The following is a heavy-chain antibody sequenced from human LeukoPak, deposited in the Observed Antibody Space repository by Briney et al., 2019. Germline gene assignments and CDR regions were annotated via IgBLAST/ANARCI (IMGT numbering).Heavy chain of an antibody. CDR3: ARGNAFDI. V-gene: IGHV3-30*02. Sequence: PGGSLRLSCAASGFTFSSYGMHWVRQAPGKGLEWVAFIRYDGSDENYADSVKGRFTISRDNSKNTLYLQMNSLRTEDTAVYYCARGNAFDIWGQGTMVTVSS. CDR2: IRYDGSDE. J-gene: IGHJ3*02. CDR1: GFTFSSYG.